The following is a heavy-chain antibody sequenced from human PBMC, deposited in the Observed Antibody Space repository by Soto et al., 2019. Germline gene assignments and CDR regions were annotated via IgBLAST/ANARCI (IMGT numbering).Heavy chain of an antibody. CDR3: ARDRGGSGTYYGGNFDP. J-gene: IGHJ5*02. D-gene: IGHD3-10*01. CDR1: GGRFSNYA. V-gene: IGHV1-69*13. CDR2: IVPMSGTP. Sequence: ASVKVSCKASGGRFSNYAVSWVRQAPGQGLEWMGGIVPMSGTPNYAQKFQDRVTITADGSTSIVYMDLNSLRSEDTAVYFCARDRGGSGTYYGGNFDPWGQGTLVTVSS.